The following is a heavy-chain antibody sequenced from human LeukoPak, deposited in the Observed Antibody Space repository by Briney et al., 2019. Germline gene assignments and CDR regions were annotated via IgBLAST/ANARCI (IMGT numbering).Heavy chain of an antibody. V-gene: IGHV3-33*01. D-gene: IGHD2/OR15-2a*01. CDR3: ARDLNTAFDY. Sequence: GGSLRLSCAAFGFTFSNYGMHWVRQAPGKGLEWVAIIWYDGNNKYYADSVKGRFTISRDNSKNTLYLQMNSLRAEDTAVYYCARDLNTAFDYWGQGTLVTVSS. CDR2: IWYDGNNK. CDR1: GFTFSNYG. J-gene: IGHJ4*02.